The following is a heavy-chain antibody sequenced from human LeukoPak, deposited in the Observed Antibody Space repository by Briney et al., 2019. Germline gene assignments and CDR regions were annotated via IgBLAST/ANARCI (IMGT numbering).Heavy chain of an antibody. Sequence: SETLSLTCTVSGGSISSSSYYWGWIRQPPGKGLEWIGSIYYSGSTYYNPSLKSRVTISVDTSKNQFSLKLSSVTAADTAVYYCARGDCSSTSCYGGFYLDYWGQGTLVTVSS. D-gene: IGHD2-2*01. V-gene: IGHV4-39*07. CDR3: ARGDCSSTSCYGGFYLDY. CDR2: IYYSGST. CDR1: GGSISSSSYY. J-gene: IGHJ4*02.